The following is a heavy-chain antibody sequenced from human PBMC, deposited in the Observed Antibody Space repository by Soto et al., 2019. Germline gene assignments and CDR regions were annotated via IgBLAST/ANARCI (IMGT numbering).Heavy chain of an antibody. Sequence: QVQLVQSGAEVKKPGASVKVSCRASGYTFTGSQMHWVRQAPGQGLEWVGWINPNSGGTNYAQRFQGRVTMTRDTSITTAYMELNRLTSDDTAVYYCARWRDIVSPVNWGQGTLVSVSS. J-gene: IGHJ4*02. D-gene: IGHD2-15*01. CDR1: GYTFTGSQ. CDR3: ARWRDIVSPVN. V-gene: IGHV1-2*02. CDR2: INPNSGGT.